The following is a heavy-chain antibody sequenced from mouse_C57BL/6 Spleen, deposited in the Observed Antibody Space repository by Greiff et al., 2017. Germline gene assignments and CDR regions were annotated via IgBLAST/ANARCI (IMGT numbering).Heavy chain of an antibody. J-gene: IGHJ3*01. CDR1: GYTFTDYE. CDR3: TESYYNTGVVWFAY. V-gene: IGHV1-15*01. CDR2: IDPETGGT. Sequence: QVQLQQSGAELVRPGASVTLSCKASGYTFTDYEMHWVKQTPVHGLEWIGAIDPETGGTAYNQKFKGKAILTADKSSSTAYMELRSLTSEDSAVYYCTESYYNTGVVWFAYWGQGTLVTVSA. D-gene: IGHD2-12*01.